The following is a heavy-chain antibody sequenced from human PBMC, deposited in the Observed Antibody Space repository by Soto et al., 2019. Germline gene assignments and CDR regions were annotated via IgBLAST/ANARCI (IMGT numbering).Heavy chain of an antibody. V-gene: IGHV3-66*01. D-gene: IGHD3-16*02. J-gene: IGHJ4*02. CDR2: MYAGGHT. Sequence: PGGSLRRTCAASGFPVIDNYVSWFRQAPGRGLEWVSVMYAGGHTDYADSVKGRFIISRDISKNTVYLQMNNLRADDTAMYYCGRDRXDRDNYWGQGT. CDR3: GRDRXDRDNY. CDR1: GFPVIDNY.